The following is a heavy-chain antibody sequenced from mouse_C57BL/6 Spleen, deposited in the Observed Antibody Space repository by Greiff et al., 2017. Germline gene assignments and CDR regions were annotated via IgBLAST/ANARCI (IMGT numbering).Heavy chain of an antibody. CDR3: ARNDGSPFDY. V-gene: IGHV1-66*01. CDR2: IYPGSGNT. Sequence: QVQLKQSGPELVKPGASVKISCKASGYSFTSYYIHWVKQRPGQGLEWIGWIYPGSGNTKYNEKFKGKATLTAETSSSTAYMQLRSLTSEDSAVYYCARNDGSPFDYWGQGTTLTVSS. D-gene: IGHD2-3*01. CDR1: GYSFTSYY. J-gene: IGHJ2*01.